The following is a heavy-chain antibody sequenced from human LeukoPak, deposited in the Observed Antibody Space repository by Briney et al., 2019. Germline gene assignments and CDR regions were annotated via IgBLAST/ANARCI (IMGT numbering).Heavy chain of an antibody. CDR2: IWYDRSNK. Sequence: GRSLRLSCAPSGFTFSSYLMHCVPPAPGGGVEWGGVIWYDRSNKYYPGSVQGRFTISRDNSQNTLYLQVYRLRAEDTAVYYCARDRSMSGWYIDLWGRGTLVTVSS. CDR1: GFTFSSYL. V-gene: IGHV3-33*01. CDR3: ARDRSMSGWYIDL. J-gene: IGHJ2*01. D-gene: IGHD2/OR15-2a*01.